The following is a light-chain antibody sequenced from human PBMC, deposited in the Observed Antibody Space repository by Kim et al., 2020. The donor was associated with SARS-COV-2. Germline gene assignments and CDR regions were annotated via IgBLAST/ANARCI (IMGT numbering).Light chain of an antibody. CDR1: QSVTSNY. Sequence: EIVLTQSPGTQSLSPGERATLSCRASQSVTSNYLAWYQQKPGQAPRLLIFDASSRATGVPDRFSGSGSGTDFTLTISRLEPEDFAVYYCQQYGSSPQTFGQGTKVDIK. J-gene: IGKJ1*01. V-gene: IGKV3-20*01. CDR2: DAS. CDR3: QQYGSSPQT.